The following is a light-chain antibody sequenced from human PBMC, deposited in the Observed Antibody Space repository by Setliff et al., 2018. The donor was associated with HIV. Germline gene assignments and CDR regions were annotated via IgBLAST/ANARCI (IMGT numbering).Light chain of an antibody. J-gene: IGLJ1*01. CDR1: SNDIGAYNL. CDR3: CSYAPRSAASSIEV. V-gene: IGLV2-23*02. CDR2: EVN. Sequence: QSALTQPASVSGSPGQSITISCTGTSNDIGAYNLVSWYQQHPGKAPKLVIYEVNKRPSGISSRFSASKSGTTASLTISGLQAEDEADYHCCSYAPRSAASSIEVFGTGTKGTVL.